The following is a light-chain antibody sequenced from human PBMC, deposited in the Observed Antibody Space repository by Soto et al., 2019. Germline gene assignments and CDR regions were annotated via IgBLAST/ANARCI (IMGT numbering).Light chain of an antibody. CDR3: SSYSSTTTPYV. J-gene: IGLJ1*01. Sequence: QSALTQPASVSGSPGQSITISCTGTSSDIGAYNYVSWYQQYPGKAPKLLIYDVSNRPSGVSSRFSGSKSGNTASLTISGLQDEDEAEYFCSSYSSTTTPYVFGIGT. CDR1: SSDIGAYNY. CDR2: DVS. V-gene: IGLV2-14*03.